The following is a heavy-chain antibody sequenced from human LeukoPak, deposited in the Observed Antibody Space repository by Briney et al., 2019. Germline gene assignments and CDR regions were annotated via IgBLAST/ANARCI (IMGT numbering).Heavy chain of an antibody. D-gene: IGHD2-2*01. CDR2: ISWNSGTI. J-gene: IGHJ6*02. Sequence: GGSLRLSCAASGFTFDNYAMHWVRQGPGKGLEWVSGISWNSGTIGYADSVKGRFTISRDNAKNSLYLQMNSLRAVDTALYYCAKELSYCSSTSCRYYYYGMDVWGQGTTVTVSS. V-gene: IGHV3-9*01. CDR3: AKELSYCSSTSCRYYYYGMDV. CDR1: GFTFDNYA.